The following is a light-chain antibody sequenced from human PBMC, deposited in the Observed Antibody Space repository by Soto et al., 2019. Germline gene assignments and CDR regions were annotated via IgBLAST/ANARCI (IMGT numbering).Light chain of an antibody. CDR1: QRVSSY. CDR3: QQYGTASLT. J-gene: IGKJ4*01. V-gene: IGKV3-11*01. CDR2: DAS. Sequence: EIVLTQSPATLSLSPGQRDTLSCRASQRVSSYLAWYQQRPGQPPRLLIYDASNRATGIPDRFSGSGSGTDFTLTISRLEPEDCAVYYCQQYGTASLTFGGGTKVDIK.